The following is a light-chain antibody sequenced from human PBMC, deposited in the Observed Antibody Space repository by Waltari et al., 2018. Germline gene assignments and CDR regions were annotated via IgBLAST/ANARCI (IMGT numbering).Light chain of an antibody. CDR2: DVN. V-gene: IGLV2-14*03. J-gene: IGLJ2*01. CDR1: SSDVGGDDS. CDR3: SSQSTNNGVI. Sequence: QSALTQPASVSGSPGQSITISCTGSSSDVGGDDSVAWYEDHPGQAPKVIIYDVNKRPSVVSDRFSGAKSGSTASLTISRLQAEDEATFYCSSQSTNNGVIFGGGTKVTVL.